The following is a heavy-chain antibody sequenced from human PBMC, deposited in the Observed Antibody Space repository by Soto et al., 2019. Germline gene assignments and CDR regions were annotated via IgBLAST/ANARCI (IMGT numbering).Heavy chain of an antibody. J-gene: IGHJ4*02. CDR3: ARGGKGREYSYGYGY. D-gene: IGHD5-18*01. Sequence: PSETLSLTCAVYGGSFSGYYWSWIRQPPGKGLEWIGEINHNGSTNYNPSLKSRVTISVDTSKNQFSLKLSSVTAADTFLYYCARGGKGREYSYGYGYWGQGTLVTVSS. V-gene: IGHV4-34*01. CDR1: GGSFSGYY. CDR2: INHNGST.